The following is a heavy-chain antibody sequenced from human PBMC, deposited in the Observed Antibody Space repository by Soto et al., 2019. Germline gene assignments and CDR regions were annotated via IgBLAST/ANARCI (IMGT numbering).Heavy chain of an antibody. D-gene: IGHD6-19*01. Sequence: SETLSLTCTVSGGSISSYYWSWIRQPPGKGLEWIGYIYYIGSTNYNPSLKSRVTISVDTSKNQFSLKLSSVTAAYTAVYYCARLQWLVRALDPWGQGTLVTVSS. J-gene: IGHJ5*02. CDR2: IYYIGST. CDR3: ARLQWLVRALDP. V-gene: IGHV4-59*08. CDR1: GGSISSYY.